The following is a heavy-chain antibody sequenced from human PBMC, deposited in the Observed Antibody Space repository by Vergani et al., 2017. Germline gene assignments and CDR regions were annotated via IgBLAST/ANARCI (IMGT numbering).Heavy chain of an antibody. J-gene: IGHJ6*03. V-gene: IGHV4-59*01. Sequence: QVQLQESGPGLVKPSETLSLTCTVSGGSISSYYWSWIRQPPGKGLEWIGYIYYSGSTNYNPSLMSRVTISVDTSKNQFSLKLSSVTAADTAVYYCARVRLVPAAIYYMDVWGKGTTVTVSS. CDR3: ARVRLVPAAIYYMDV. CDR1: GGSISSYY. CDR2: IYYSGST. D-gene: IGHD2-2*01.